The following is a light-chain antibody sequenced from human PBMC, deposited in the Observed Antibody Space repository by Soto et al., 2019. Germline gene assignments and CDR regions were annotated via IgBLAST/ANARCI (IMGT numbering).Light chain of an antibody. Sequence: EIVLTQSPGTLSLSPGERATLSCRASQSVSNNYLAWYQQKPGQAPRLLIYGAYHRATGIPDRFSGSGSGTDFTLTISRLEPEDFAVYYCQQYDISPLTFGGGTKVDIK. V-gene: IGKV3-20*01. CDR1: QSVSNNY. J-gene: IGKJ4*01. CDR2: GAY. CDR3: QQYDISPLT.